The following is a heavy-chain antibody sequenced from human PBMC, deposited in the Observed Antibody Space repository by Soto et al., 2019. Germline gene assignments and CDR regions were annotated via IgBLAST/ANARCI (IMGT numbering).Heavy chain of an antibody. D-gene: IGHD3-22*01. CDR1: GYTFTSYG. J-gene: IGHJ5*02. CDR2: ISAYNGNT. CDR3: ARVREKMISSYYYDSSGYPLRLYNWFDP. V-gene: IGHV1-18*01. Sequence: ASVKVSCKASGYTFTSYGISWVRQAPGQGLEWMGWISAYNGNTNYAQKLQGRVTMTTDTSTSTAYMELRSLRSDDTAVYYCARVREKMISSYYYDSSGYPLRLYNWFDPWGQGTLVTVSS.